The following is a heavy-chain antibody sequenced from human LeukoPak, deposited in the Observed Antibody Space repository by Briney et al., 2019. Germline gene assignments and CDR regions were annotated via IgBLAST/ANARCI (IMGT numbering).Heavy chain of an antibody. V-gene: IGHV3-30*18. D-gene: IGHD6-13*01. CDR3: AKGPWAAGTKTPNWFDP. CDR2: ISYDGSNK. CDR1: GFTFSSYG. J-gene: IGHJ5*02. Sequence: GRSLRLSCAASGFTFSSYGMNWVRQAPGKGLEWVAVISYDGSNKYYADSVKGRFTISRDNSKNTLYLQMNSLRAEDTAVYYCAKGPWAAGTKTPNWFDPWGQGTLVTVSS.